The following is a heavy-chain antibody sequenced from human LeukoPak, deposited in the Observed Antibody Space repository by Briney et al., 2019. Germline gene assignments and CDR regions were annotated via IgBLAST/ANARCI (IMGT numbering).Heavy chain of an antibody. CDR1: GFGFDIYG. Sequence: GSLRLSCAASGFGFDIYGMHWVRQAPGKGLEWLAVIWNDGSNKYYADSVKGRFTISGDNSKNTLYLQMNSLRGEDTALYYCARASGPFDYWGQGTLVTVSS. J-gene: IGHJ4*02. CDR2: IWNDGSNK. V-gene: IGHV3-33*01. D-gene: IGHD3-10*01. CDR3: ARASGPFDY.